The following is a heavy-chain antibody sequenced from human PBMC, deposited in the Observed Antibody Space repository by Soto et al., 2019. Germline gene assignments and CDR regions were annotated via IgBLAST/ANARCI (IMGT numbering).Heavy chain of an antibody. D-gene: IGHD4-17*01. CDR3: ARHGFYGDYSSNYFDP. V-gene: IGHV5-51*01. Sequence: RGESLKISCKGSGYSFTNYWIAWVRQMPGKGLEYMGIIYPSDSTTRYSPSFQGQVTISADKSINTAYLQWNSLKASDTAMYYCARHGFYGDYSSNYFDPWGQGTLVTVSS. J-gene: IGHJ5*02. CDR2: IYPSDSTT. CDR1: GYSFTNYW.